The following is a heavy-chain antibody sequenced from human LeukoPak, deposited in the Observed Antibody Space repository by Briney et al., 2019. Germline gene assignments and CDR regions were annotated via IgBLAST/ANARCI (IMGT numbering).Heavy chain of an antibody. J-gene: IGHJ4*02. V-gene: IGHV1-2*02. CDR1: GYTFTAYY. D-gene: IGHD1-1*01. CDR3: ASGGSLDNWYVGYFDY. CDR2: INPNSGDT. Sequence: SVKLCCKASGYTFTAYYMHWVRHAPGQGPEWMGWINPNSGDTNLAQKFQGRVTMTRDSSISTAYMEVRRLRSDDTAVYYCASGGSLDNWYVGYFDYWGQGTLVTVSS.